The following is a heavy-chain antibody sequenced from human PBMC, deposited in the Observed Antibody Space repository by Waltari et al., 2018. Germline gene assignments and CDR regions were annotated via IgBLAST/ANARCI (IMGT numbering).Heavy chain of an antibody. V-gene: IGHV1-2*06. CDR1: GYTFTGTY. D-gene: IGHD6-19*01. CDR3: ALAVGGDYFDY. CDR2: INPNSGGT. J-gene: IGHJ4*02. Sequence: QVQLVQSGPEAKKPGASVKVYCKASGYTFTGTYMHWVRQAPGQGLEWMGRINPNSGGTNYAQKFQGRVTMTRDTSISTAYMELSRLRSDDTAVYYCALAVGGDYFDYWGQGTLVTVSS.